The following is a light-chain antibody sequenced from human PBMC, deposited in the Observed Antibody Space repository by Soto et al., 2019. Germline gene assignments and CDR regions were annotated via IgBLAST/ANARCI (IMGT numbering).Light chain of an antibody. CDR2: AAS. Sequence: DIQVTQSPPSLSASVGDRVIITCRASQSISSSLNWYQQKPGKAPKVLIHAASSLQSGVPSRFSGSGSGTDFTLTISSLQREDFATCYCQQSRSTPYTFGQGTKLEIK. V-gene: IGKV1-39*01. CDR1: QSISSS. CDR3: QQSRSTPYT. J-gene: IGKJ2*01.